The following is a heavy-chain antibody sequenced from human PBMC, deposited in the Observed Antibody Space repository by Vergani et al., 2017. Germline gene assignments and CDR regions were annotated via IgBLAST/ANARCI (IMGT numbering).Heavy chain of an antibody. J-gene: IGHJ3*02. CDR2: ISSSGSTI. CDR1: GFTFSDYY. Sequence: VQLVESGGGLVQPGRSLRLSCAASGFTFSDYYMSWIRQAPGKGLEWVSYISSSGSTIYYADSVKGRFTISRDNAKNSLYLQMNSLRAEDTAVYYCARVLLWFGDSPPDAFDIWGQGTMVTVSS. CDR3: ARVLLWFGDSPPDAFDI. D-gene: IGHD3-10*01. V-gene: IGHV3-11*01.